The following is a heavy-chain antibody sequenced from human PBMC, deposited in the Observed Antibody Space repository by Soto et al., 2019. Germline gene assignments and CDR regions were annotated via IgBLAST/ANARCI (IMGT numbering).Heavy chain of an antibody. CDR1: GIIVSGYG. V-gene: IGHV3-23*01. J-gene: IGHJ6*03. D-gene: IGHD1-20*01. CDR3: AKYKGDALSSGYYNH. Sequence: EGCLRRSSAPYGIIVSGYGLNWVRQAPGKGLEWVSAISGSGGATYYADSVKGRFTISRDNSKNTMYLQMNSLRAEDTAIYYCAKYKGDALSSGYYNH. CDR2: ISGSGGAT.